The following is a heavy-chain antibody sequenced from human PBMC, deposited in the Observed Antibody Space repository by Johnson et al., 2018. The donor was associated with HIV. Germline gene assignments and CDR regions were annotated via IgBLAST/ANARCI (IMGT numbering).Heavy chain of an antibody. CDR2: IRGGGVNT. J-gene: IGHJ3*02. Sequence: VQLVESGGGLAQPGGSLILSCAASGFTFNNYAMSWVRQAPGKGLEWVSAIRGGGVNTYFADSVKGRFTISRDNSKNTLYLQMNSLRAEDTAVYYCAKSAAAGTVKVAFDIWGQGTMVTVSS. V-gene: IGHV3-23*04. CDR1: GFTFNNYA. CDR3: AKSAAAGTVKVAFDI. D-gene: IGHD6-13*01.